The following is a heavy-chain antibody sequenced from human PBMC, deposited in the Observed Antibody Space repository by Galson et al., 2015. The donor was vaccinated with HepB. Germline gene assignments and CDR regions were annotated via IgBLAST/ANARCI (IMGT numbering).Heavy chain of an antibody. V-gene: IGHV1-69*04. CDR3: ARDRGSGPLDAFDI. CDR2: IIPILGIA. J-gene: IGHJ3*02. Sequence: SVKVSCKASGGTFSSYAISWARQAPGQGLEWMGRIIPILGIANYAQKFQGRVTITADKSTSTAYMELSSLRSEDTAVYYCARDRGSGPLDAFDIWGQGTMVTVSS. D-gene: IGHD2-15*01. CDR1: GGTFSSYA.